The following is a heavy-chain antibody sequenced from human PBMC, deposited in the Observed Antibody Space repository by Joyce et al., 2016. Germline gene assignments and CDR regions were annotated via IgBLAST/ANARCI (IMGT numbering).Heavy chain of an antibody. CDR1: GFIFTTYW. CDR3: ARDLVGHTADF. V-gene: IGHV3-74*01. Sequence: EVQLVESGGDLVRPGGSLRLSCAASGFIFTTYWMQWVRQVQGKVLMWVSRINIDGSKTVYADSVNGLFTISSDDAKNTVYLEMNSLTTEDTAVYYWARDLVGHTADFWGQGTLVTVSS. D-gene: IGHD1-26*01. J-gene: IGHJ4*02. CDR2: INIDGSKT.